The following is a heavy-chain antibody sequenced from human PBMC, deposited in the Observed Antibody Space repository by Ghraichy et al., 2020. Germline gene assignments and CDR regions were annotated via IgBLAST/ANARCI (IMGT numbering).Heavy chain of an antibody. Sequence: GGSLRLSCAASGFTFSSYSMNWVRQAPGKGLEWVSYISSSSSTIYYADSVKGRFTISRDNAKNSLYLQMNSLRDEDTAVYYCARTPPGYSSSWYDYWGQGTLVTVSS. D-gene: IGHD6-13*01. CDR3: ARTPPGYSSSWYDY. J-gene: IGHJ4*02. CDR2: ISSSSSTI. V-gene: IGHV3-48*02. CDR1: GFTFSSYS.